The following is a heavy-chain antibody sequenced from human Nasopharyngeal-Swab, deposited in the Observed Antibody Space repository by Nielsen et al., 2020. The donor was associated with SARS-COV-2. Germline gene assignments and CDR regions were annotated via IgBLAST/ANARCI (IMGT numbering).Heavy chain of an antibody. CDR3: VKDRLKGYYYDM. D-gene: IGHD3-22*01. V-gene: IGHV3-64D*08. CDR2: ISSNGGST. Sequence: GESLKISCSASGFTFSSYAMHWVRQAPGKGLEYVSAISSNGGSTYYADSVKGRFTISRDNSKNTLYPQMSSLRAEDTAVYYCVKDRLKGYYYDMWGQGTLVTVSS. J-gene: IGHJ4*02. CDR1: GFTFSSYA.